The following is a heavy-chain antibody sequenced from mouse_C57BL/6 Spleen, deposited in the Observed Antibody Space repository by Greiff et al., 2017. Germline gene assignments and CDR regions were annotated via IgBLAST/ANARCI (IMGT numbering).Heavy chain of an antibody. D-gene: IGHD1-1*01. CDR2: IRNKANGYTT. J-gene: IGHJ2*01. V-gene: IGHV7-3*01. CDR1: GFTFTDYY. CDR3: ARSFYYGSSDFDY. Sequence: EVMLVESGGGLVQPGGSLSLSCAASGFTFTDYYMSWVRQPPGKALEWLGFIRNKANGYTTEYSASVKGRFTISRDNSKSILYLQMNALRAEDSATYYCARSFYYGSSDFDYWGQGTTLTVSS.